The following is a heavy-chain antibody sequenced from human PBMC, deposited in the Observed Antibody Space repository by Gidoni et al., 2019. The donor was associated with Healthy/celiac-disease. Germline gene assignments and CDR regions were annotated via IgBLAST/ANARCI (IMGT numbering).Heavy chain of an antibody. CDR2: ISAYNGNT. J-gene: IGHJ5*02. CDR3: ARHRNGDYVDNWFDP. CDR1: GYTFTSYG. Sequence: QVQLVQSGAEVKKPGASVKVSCTASGYTFTSYGISWVRQAPGQGLEWMGWISAYNGNTNYAQKLQGRVTMTTDTSTSTAYMELRSLRSDDTAVYYCARHRNGDYVDNWFDPWGQGTLVTVSS. D-gene: IGHD4-17*01. V-gene: IGHV1-18*01.